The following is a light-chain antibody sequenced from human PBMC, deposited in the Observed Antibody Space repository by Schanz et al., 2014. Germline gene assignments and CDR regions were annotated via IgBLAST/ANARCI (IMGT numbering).Light chain of an antibody. CDR1: QTVGSGY. Sequence: EVVLTQSPETMSLSPGDRAALSCRASQTVGSGYLAWYQQKPGRAPRLLIYDASNRATGIPARFSGSGSGTDFTLTISSLGPEDFAVYHCQQRSNWPLTFGGGTKVEIK. CDR3: QQRSNWPLT. V-gene: IGKV3-11*01. CDR2: DAS. J-gene: IGKJ4*01.